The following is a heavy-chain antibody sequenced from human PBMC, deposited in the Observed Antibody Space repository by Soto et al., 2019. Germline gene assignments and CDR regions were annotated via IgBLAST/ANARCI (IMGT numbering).Heavy chain of an antibody. CDR2: IYSGGST. J-gene: IGHJ2*01. D-gene: IGHD7-27*01. CDR1: GFTVSSNY. V-gene: IGHV3-53*04. Sequence: GGSLRLSCAASGFTVSSNYMSWVRQAPGKGLEWVSVIYSGGSTYYADSVKGRFTISRHNSKNTLYLQMNSLRAEDTAVYYCARDSAWGSLLPSRNWYFDLWGRGTLVTVSS. CDR3: ARDSAWGSLLPSRNWYFDL.